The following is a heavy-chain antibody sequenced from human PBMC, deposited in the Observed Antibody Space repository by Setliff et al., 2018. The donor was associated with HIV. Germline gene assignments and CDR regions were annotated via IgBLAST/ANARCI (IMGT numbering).Heavy chain of an antibody. CDR1: GYSFTNYD. CDR2: MNPKSGKT. D-gene: IGHD3-3*01. Sequence: ASVKVSCKASGYSFTNYDINWVRQATGQGLEWMGWMNPKSGKTGYAQKFQGRVTITRNTSISTVYMDLDSLRSDDAAVYYCARGFYDFFYNYYMDVWGQGTMVTVSS. CDR3: ARGFYDFFYNYYMDV. V-gene: IGHV1-8*03. J-gene: IGHJ6*03.